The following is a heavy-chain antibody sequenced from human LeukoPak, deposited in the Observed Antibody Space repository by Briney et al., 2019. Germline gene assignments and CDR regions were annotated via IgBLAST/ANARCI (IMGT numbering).Heavy chain of an antibody. J-gene: IGHJ5*02. D-gene: IGHD6-13*01. CDR2: IKEDGTDK. V-gene: IGHV3-7*01. CDR3: ARGPLIAAAGTT. Sequence: GGSLRLSCAAPGFTFSSYWMSWVRQAPGKGLEWVANIKEDGTDKYYVDSVKGRFTISRDNAKNSLYLQMNSLRAEDTAVYYCARGPLIAAAGTTWGQGTLVTVSS. CDR1: GFTFSSYW.